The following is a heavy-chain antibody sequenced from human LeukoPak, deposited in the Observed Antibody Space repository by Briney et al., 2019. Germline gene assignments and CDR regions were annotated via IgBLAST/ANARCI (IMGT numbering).Heavy chain of an antibody. V-gene: IGHV3-66*02. CDR1: AFTVSSNY. CDR2: IYSGGST. Sequence: GGSLRLSCAASAFTVSSNYMSWVRQAPGKGLEWVSVIYSGGSTYYADSVKGRFTISRDNSKNTLYLQMNSLRAEDTAVYYCARDSLYGSGSYYDYWGQGTLVTVSS. J-gene: IGHJ4*02. D-gene: IGHD3-10*01. CDR3: ARDSLYGSGSYYDY.